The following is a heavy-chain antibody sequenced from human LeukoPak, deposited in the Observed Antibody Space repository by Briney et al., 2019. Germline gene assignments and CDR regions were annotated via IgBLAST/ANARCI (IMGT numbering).Heavy chain of an antibody. CDR1: GGXIHSYY. V-gene: IGHV4-59*08. Sequence: SETLSLTCTVSGGXIHSYYWSWIRQPPGKGLEWIGYVYYNGNTNYNPSLKSRLTMSIDTSKNQFSLRLSSVTAADTAVYYCAKQRYTYGDFEYWGQGILVTVSS. D-gene: IGHD5-18*01. CDR3: AKQRYTYGDFEY. J-gene: IGHJ4*02. CDR2: VYYNGNT.